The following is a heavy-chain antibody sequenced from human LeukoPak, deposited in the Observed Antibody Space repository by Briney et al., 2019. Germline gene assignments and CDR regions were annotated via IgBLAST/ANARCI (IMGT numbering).Heavy chain of an antibody. Sequence: PSETLSLTCAVYGGSFSGYYWSWIRQPPGKGLEWIGEINHSGSTNYNPSLKSRVTISVGTSKNQFSLKLSSVTAADTAVYYCARGKRGYSSNWFDPWGQGTLVTVSS. V-gene: IGHV4-34*01. CDR3: ARGKRGYSSNWFDP. D-gene: IGHD5-18*01. CDR2: INHSGST. CDR1: GGSFSGYY. J-gene: IGHJ5*02.